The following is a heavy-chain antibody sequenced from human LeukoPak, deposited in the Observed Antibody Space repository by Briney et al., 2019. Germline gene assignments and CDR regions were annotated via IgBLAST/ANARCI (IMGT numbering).Heavy chain of an antibody. J-gene: IGHJ3*02. D-gene: IGHD6-19*01. V-gene: IGHV3-23*01. Sequence: PGGSLRLSCETSDFAFSNYAMSWVRQAPGKGLEWVSAITGTGGSTYYAASVKGRFTVSRDNSKNTLYLQMSSLRAEDTAMYYCAKVRDTRDWYKDAFDIWGQGTRVTVSS. CDR1: DFAFSNYA. CDR2: ITGTGGST. CDR3: AKVRDTRDWYKDAFDI.